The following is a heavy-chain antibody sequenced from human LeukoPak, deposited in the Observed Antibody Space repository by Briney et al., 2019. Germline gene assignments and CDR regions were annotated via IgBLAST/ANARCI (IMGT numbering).Heavy chain of an antibody. CDR2: ITSSGSTI. D-gene: IGHD3-22*01. CDR3: ARATDYDDSRGYYFDY. Sequence: GGSLRLSCRASGFTFSIYEMNWVRHAPGKGLEWVSYITSSGSTIYYVDSVKGRFTISRDNAKKSLYLQMNSLRAEDTAVYYCARATDYDDSRGYYFDYWGQGTLVTVSS. CDR1: GFTFSIYE. V-gene: IGHV3-48*03. J-gene: IGHJ4*02.